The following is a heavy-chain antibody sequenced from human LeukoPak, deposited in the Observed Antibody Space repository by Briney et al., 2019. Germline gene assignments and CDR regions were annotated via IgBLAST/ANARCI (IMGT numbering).Heavy chain of an antibody. D-gene: IGHD1-26*01. CDR3: AKVKVWEPVTEYYFDY. V-gene: IGHV3-23*01. CDR2: ISGSGGST. J-gene: IGHJ4*02. CDR1: GFTFSSYA. Sequence: PGGSLRLSCAASGFTFSSYAMSWVRQAPVKGLEWVSAISGSGGSTYCADSVKGRFTISRDNSKNTLYLQMNSLRAEDTAVYYCAKVKVWEPVTEYYFDYWGQGTLVTVSS.